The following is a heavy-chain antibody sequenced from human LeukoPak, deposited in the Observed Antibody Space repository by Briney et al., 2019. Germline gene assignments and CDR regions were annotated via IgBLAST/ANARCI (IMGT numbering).Heavy chain of an antibody. CDR1: GVSVSRGSYY. V-gene: IGHV4-61*01. Sequence: SETLCLTCTVSGVSVSRGSYYWGWIRPPQGQGLEWIGSIYCSGSTNSNPSLKSRVTISVDTSKNQFSLKLSSVTAADTAVYYCARDRGDYYGSGSYYYGMDVWGKGTTVTVSS. CDR3: ARDRGDYYGSGSYYYGMDV. J-gene: IGHJ6*04. CDR2: IYCSGST. D-gene: IGHD3-10*01.